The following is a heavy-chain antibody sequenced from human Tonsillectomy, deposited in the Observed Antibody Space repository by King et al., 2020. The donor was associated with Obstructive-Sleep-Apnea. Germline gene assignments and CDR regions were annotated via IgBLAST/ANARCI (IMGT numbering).Heavy chain of an antibody. J-gene: IGHJ5*02. Sequence: QLVESGGGVVQPGRSLRLSCAASGFTFSSYAMHWVRQAPGKGLEWVAGISYDGGNKYYGDSVKGSFTLSRDNSKNTLYLQMNSLSAEDTAGYYCARDQAPRYGFGELDSWFDPGGQGTLFTVSS. CDR3: ARDQAPRYGFGELDSWFDP. D-gene: IGHD3-10*01. CDR2: ISYDGGNK. CDR1: GFTFSSYA. V-gene: IGHV3-30*04.